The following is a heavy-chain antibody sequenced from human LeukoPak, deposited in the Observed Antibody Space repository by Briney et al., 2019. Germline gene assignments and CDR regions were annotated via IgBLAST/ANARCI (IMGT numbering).Heavy chain of an antibody. CDR1: GFTFSSYG. CDR2: ISGSGGST. V-gene: IGHV3-23*01. Sequence: PGGTLRLSCAAAGFTFSSYGMSWVRQAPGKGLEWVSAISGSGGSTYYADSVKGRFTITRDNSKTTLYLQMNSLRAEDTAVYYCAWSDAFDIWGQGTMVTVSS. CDR3: AWSDAFDI. J-gene: IGHJ3*02.